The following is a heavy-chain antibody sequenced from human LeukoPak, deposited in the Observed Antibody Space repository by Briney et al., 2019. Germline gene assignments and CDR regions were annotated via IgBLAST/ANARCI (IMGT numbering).Heavy chain of an antibody. CDR1: GFTFSDYY. J-gene: IGHJ4*02. CDR2: ICDSGRTV. CDR3: AIYRRGDYDHSGYYDK. D-gene: IGHD3-22*01. Sequence: PGGSLRLSCPASGFTFSDYYMRWLRQAPGKGLEWVAYICDSGRTVYYADSVKGRFTISRDNAKNSVYLQMNNLRAEDTAVYYCAIYRRGDYDHSGYYDKWGQGTLVTVSS. V-gene: IGHV3-11*01.